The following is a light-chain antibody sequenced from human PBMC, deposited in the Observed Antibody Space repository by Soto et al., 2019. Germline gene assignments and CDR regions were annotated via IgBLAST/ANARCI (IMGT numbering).Light chain of an antibody. CDR1: QSLLHSNGYIY. CDR2: LGS. Sequence: DIVMAQSPLSLPVTPGEPASVSCRSSQSLLHSNGYIYLDLDCHLQKPGQSPHLLIYLGSNRASGVPDRFSGSGSGTDFTLKVSRVEAEDVGVYSCMQPLQTPPWTFGLGTKVEIK. CDR3: MQPLQTPPWT. V-gene: IGKV2-28*01. J-gene: IGKJ1*01.